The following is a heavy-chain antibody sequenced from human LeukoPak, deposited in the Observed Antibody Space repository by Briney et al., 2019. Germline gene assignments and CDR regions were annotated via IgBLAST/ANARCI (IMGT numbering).Heavy chain of an antibody. D-gene: IGHD3-10*01. CDR2: IIPFFGTP. J-gene: IGHJ6*02. CDR3: ARYKVPPHQDSSMVPGVYYYYGMDV. CDR1: GGSLSTYA. V-gene: IGHV1-69*01. Sequence: SVKVSCKASGGSLSTYAISWVRQAPGQGLEWMGGIIPFFGTPSYAQKFHGRVTITADESTNTAYMEVSSLRSEDTALYYCARYKVPPHQDSSMVPGVYYYYGMDVWGLGTTVTVSS.